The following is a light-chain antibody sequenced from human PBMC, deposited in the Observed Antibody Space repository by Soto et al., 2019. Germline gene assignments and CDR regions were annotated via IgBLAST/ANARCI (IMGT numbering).Light chain of an antibody. CDR2: DVS. CDR1: SSDVGGYNY. Sequence: QSALTQPASVSGSPGQSITISCTGASSDVGGYNYVSWYHQHPGKAPKLMIYDVSKRPSLVSHRYSGSKSGNTASLTISGRQAEDEADYYCSSYTSSRTRVFGTGTKLTVL. V-gene: IGLV2-14*01. CDR3: SSYTSSRTRV. J-gene: IGLJ1*01.